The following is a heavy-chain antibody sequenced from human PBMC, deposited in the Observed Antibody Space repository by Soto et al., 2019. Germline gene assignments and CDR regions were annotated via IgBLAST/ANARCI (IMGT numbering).Heavy chain of an antibody. CDR2: IIPILGIA. CDR1: GGTFSSYT. D-gene: IGHD4-4*01. V-gene: IGHV1-69*02. Sequence: ASVKVSCKASGGTFSSYTISWVRQAPGQGLEWMGRIIPILGIANYAQKFQGRVTITADKSTSTAYMELSSLRSEDTAVYYCASDDYSNYYYYGMDVWGQGTTVTVSS. CDR3: ASDDYSNYYYYGMDV. J-gene: IGHJ6*02.